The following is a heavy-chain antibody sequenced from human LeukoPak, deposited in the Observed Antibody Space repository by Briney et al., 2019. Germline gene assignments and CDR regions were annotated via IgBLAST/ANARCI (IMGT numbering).Heavy chain of an antibody. CDR3: ARSPGQWLEPYFDY. Sequence: SETLSLTCAVYGGSFSGYYWSWIRQPPGKGLEWIGEISHSGSTNYNPSLKSRVTISVDTSKNQFSLKLSSVTAADTAVYYCARSPGQWLEPYFDYWGQGTLVTVSS. D-gene: IGHD6-19*01. V-gene: IGHV4-34*01. J-gene: IGHJ4*02. CDR1: GGSFSGYY. CDR2: ISHSGST.